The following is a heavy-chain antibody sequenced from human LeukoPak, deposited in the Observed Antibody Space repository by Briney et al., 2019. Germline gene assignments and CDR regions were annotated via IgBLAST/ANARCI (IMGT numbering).Heavy chain of an antibody. Sequence: GGSLRLSCVASGFTFSSYAMHWVRQAPGKGLEYVSAISSNGGSTYYANSVKGRFTISRDNSKNTLYLQMGSLRAEDMAVYYCARGRPLITMVRGVDFDYWGQGTLVTVSS. CDR3: ARGRPLITMVRGVDFDY. D-gene: IGHD3-10*01. CDR1: GFTFSSYA. V-gene: IGHV3-64*01. J-gene: IGHJ4*02. CDR2: ISSNGGST.